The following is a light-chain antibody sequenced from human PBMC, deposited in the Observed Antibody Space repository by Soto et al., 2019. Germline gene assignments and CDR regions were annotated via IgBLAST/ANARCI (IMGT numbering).Light chain of an antibody. CDR2: EVS. CDR3: CSYAGSNSYV. Sequence: QSVLTQPASVSGSPGQSITISCTGTSSDVGSYNFVSWYQQLPGKAPKLMIYEVSNRPSGVSNRFSGSKSGNTASLTISGLQAEDEADYYCCSYAGSNSYVFGSGTKVTVL. V-gene: IGLV2-23*02. J-gene: IGLJ1*01. CDR1: SSDVGSYNF.